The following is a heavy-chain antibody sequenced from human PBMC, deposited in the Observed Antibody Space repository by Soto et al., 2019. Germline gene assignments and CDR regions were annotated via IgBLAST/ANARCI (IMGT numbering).Heavy chain of an antibody. CDR2: ISAYNGNT. CDR1: GYTFTSYG. CDR3: ATMTKADIGGLRFDY. V-gene: IGHV1-18*01. D-gene: IGHD4-17*01. Sequence: QVQLVQSGAEVKKPGASVKVSCKASGYTFTSYGISWVRQAPGQGLEWMGWISAYNGNTNYAQKLQGRVTMTTDTSTSTAYMELRSLRSDDTAVYYYATMTKADIGGLRFDYWGQGTLVTVSS. J-gene: IGHJ4*02.